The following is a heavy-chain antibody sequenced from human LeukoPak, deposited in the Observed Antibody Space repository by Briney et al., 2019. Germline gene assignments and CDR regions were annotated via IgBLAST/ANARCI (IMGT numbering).Heavy chain of an antibody. D-gene: IGHD3-9*01. CDR2: IYHNEKT. V-gene: IGHV4-38-2*02. CDR1: GYSISLGYY. Sequence: PSETLSLTCSVSGYSISLGYYWGWIRQPPGKGLEWIGNIYHNEKTYYNPSLKSRVTLSVDTSKNQFSLKLSSVTAADTAVYYCARGFHNRVTGYLFAFEYWGQGTLVIVSS. CDR3: ARGFHNRVTGYLFAFEY. J-gene: IGHJ4*02.